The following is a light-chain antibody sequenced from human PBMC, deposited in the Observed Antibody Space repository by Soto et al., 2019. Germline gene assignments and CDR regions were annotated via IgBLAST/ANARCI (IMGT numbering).Light chain of an antibody. CDR2: GAA. J-gene: IGKJ2*01. V-gene: IGKV3-20*01. Sequence: EIVLTQSPGPLSSSPGERATLSCRASQNIRNNFLAWYQQKPGQAPTLLIYGAASRATGIPDRFSGSGSGTDFTVNISRLEPEDFAGYYCQQYGSSPYTFGHGTEVEIK. CDR3: QQYGSSPYT. CDR1: QNIRNNF.